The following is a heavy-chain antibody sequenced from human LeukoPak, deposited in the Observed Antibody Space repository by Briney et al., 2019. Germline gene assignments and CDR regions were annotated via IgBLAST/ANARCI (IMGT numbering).Heavy chain of an antibody. J-gene: IGHJ3*02. D-gene: IGHD5-24*01. V-gene: IGHV4-61*02. CDR2: IYTSGST. CDR3: ARLEMATPYDAFDI. Sequence: SETLSLTCTVSGGSISSGSYYWSWIRQPAGKGLEWIGRIYTSGSTNYNPSLKSRVTISVDTSKNQFSLKLSSVTAADTAVYYCARLEMATPYDAFDIRGQGTMVTVSS. CDR1: GGSISSGSYY.